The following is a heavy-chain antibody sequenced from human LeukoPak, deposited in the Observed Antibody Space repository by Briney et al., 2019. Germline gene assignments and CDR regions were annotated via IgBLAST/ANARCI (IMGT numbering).Heavy chain of an antibody. CDR3: ARQYYYDTSGYDAFDI. V-gene: IGHV3-48*03. Sequence: GGSLRLSCAASGFTFSSYELNWVRQTPGKGLEWVSYISSSGSSIYYADSVKGRLTISRDNAKNSLCLQMNSLRAEDTAVYYCARQYYYDTSGYDAFDIWGQGTMVTVSS. CDR1: GFTFSSYE. CDR2: ISSSGSSI. D-gene: IGHD3-22*01. J-gene: IGHJ3*02.